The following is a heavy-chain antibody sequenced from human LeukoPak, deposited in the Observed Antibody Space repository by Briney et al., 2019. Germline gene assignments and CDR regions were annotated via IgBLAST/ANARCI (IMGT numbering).Heavy chain of an antibody. CDR3: AGNLGVVRAPVDY. D-gene: IGHD3-22*01. J-gene: IGHJ4*02. Sequence: PGGSLRLSCAASGFTFSSYAMHWVRQAPGKGLEWVAVISYDGSNKYYADSVKGRFTISRDNSKNTLYLQMNSLRAEDTAVYYCAGNLGVVRAPVDYWGQGTLVTVSS. V-gene: IGHV3-30-3*01. CDR1: GFTFSSYA. CDR2: ISYDGSNK.